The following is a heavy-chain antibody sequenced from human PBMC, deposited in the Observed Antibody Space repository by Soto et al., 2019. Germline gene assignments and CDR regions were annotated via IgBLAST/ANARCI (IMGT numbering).Heavy chain of an antibody. J-gene: IGHJ5*02. CDR1: GFTFSSYA. D-gene: IGHD3-9*01. V-gene: IGHV3-23*01. Sequence: EVQLLESGGGLVQPGGSLRLSCAASGFTFSSYAMSWVRQAPGKGLELVSAISGSGGSTYYADSVKGRFTISRDNSKNMLYLQMNSLRAEDTAELYCANDAGDILTGLSSSNWFDPWGQGTLVTVSS. CDR3: ANDAGDILTGLSSSNWFDP. CDR2: ISGSGGST.